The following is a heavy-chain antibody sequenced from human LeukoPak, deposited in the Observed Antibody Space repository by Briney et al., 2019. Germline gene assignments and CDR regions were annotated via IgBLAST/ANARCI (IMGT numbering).Heavy chain of an antibody. J-gene: IGHJ3*02. Sequence: PSETLSLTCTVSGGSISSYYWSWIRQPPGKGLEGIGYIYYSGSTNYNPSRKSRVTISVDTSKNQFSLKLSSVTAADTAVYYCAACSGGSCYRNDAFDIWGQGTMVTVSS. CDR3: AACSGGSCYRNDAFDI. CDR1: GGSISSYY. D-gene: IGHD2-15*01. CDR2: IYYSGST. V-gene: IGHV4-59*01.